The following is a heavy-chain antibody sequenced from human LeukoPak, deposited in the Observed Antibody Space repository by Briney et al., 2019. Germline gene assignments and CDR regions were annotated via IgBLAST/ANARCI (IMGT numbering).Heavy chain of an antibody. CDR1: GFTFSSYG. V-gene: IGHV3-23*01. J-gene: IGHJ6*03. CDR2: ISGSGGST. D-gene: IGHD5-12*01. CDR3: GKAPPGYSCYVGHYHHYYMDV. Sequence: GGTLRLSCAASGFTFSSYGMSWVRQAPGKGLEWVSAISGSGGSTYYADSVKGRFTISRDNSKNTLYLQMNSLRAEDTAVYYCGKAPPGYSCYVGHYHHYYMDVWGKGTTGTIPS.